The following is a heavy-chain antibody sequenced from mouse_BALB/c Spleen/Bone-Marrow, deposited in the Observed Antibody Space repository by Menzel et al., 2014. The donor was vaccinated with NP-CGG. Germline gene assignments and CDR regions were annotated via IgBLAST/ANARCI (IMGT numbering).Heavy chain of an antibody. V-gene: IGHV2-9*02. CDR3: ARRGDGYYLDY. D-gene: IGHD2-3*01. J-gene: IGHJ2*01. Sequence: VKLVESGPGLGAPSQSLSITCTVSGFSLTGYGVHWVRQPLGKGLEWLGVIWAGGSTNYNSALMSRLSISKDNSKSQVFLKMNSLQTDDTAMYYCARRGDGYYLDYWGQGTTLTVSS. CDR1: GFSLTGYG. CDR2: IWAGGST.